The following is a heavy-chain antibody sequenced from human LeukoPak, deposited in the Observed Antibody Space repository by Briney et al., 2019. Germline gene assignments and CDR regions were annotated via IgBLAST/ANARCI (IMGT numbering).Heavy chain of an antibody. J-gene: IGHJ4*02. CDR1: GFTVSSNY. CDR2: IYSGSST. Sequence: PGGSLRLSCAASGFTVSSNYMSWVRQAPGKGLEWVSVIYSGSSTYYADSVKGRFTISRDNSKNTVYLQMKSLRAEDTAVYYCARGPLPDYWGQGTLVTVSS. CDR3: ARGPLPDY. V-gene: IGHV3-66*01.